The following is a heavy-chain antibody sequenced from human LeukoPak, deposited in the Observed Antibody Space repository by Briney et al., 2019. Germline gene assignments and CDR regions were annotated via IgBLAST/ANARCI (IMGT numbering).Heavy chain of an antibody. J-gene: IGHJ4*02. CDR3: AKSWSCVQYNDWLCYFDY. D-gene: IGHD3-9*01. V-gene: IGHV3-23*01. Sequence: GGSLRLSCAASGFTFSNYAMSWVRQAPGKGRECGTGISGSSGTTYYTDAAQRRFNISRDDSKDTLYLQMNSLRDDDTAIYYCAKSWSCVQYNDWLCYFDYWGQGTLVTVSS. CDR2: ISGSSGTT. CDR1: GFTFSNYA.